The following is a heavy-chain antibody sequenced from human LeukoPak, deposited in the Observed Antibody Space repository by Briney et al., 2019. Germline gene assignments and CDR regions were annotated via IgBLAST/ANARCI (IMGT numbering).Heavy chain of an antibody. CDR1: GFTFSNFA. D-gene: IGHD6-6*01. V-gene: IGHV3-23*01. Sequence: QPGGSLRLSCSASGFTFSNFAMSCLRQAPAKGLECVSGISVSGDRTYYPDSVRGRFTISRGNSKNPLYLQMTNLRGDAPAVYYCAQQSPARSLGEGGPGTLVTVSS. CDR2: ISVSGDRT. CDR3: AQQSPARSLGE. J-gene: IGHJ4*02.